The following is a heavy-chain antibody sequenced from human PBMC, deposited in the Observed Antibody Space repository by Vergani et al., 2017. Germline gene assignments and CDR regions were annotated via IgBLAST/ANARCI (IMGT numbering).Heavy chain of an antibody. CDR3: ARCIAAAGTGRWFDP. J-gene: IGHJ5*02. CDR2: IYYSGST. V-gene: IGHV4-59*11. Sequence: QVQLQESGPGLVKPSETLSLTCTVSGGSISSHYWSWIRQPPGKGLEWIGYIYYSGSTNYNPSLKSRVPISVDTSKNQFSLKLSSVTAADTAVYYCARCIAAAGTGRWFDPWGQGTLVTVSS. D-gene: IGHD6-13*01. CDR1: GGSISSHY.